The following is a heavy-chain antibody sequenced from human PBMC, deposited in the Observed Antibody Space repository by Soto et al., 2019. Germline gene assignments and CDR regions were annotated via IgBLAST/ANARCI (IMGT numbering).Heavy chain of an antibody. J-gene: IGHJ6*02. Sequence: PGGSLRLSCAASGFTVSSNYMSWVRQAPGKGLEWVSVIYSGDTTYYADSVKGRFTISRDHSKNTLYLQMNSLRAEGTAVYYCARDLRTLYGMDVWGQGTTVTVSS. V-gene: IGHV3-53*01. CDR2: IYSGDTT. CDR3: ARDLRTLYGMDV. CDR1: GFTVSSNY.